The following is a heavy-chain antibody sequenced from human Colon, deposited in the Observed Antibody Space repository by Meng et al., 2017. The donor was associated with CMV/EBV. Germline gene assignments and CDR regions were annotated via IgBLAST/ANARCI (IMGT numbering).Heavy chain of an antibody. CDR3: ARNLPPTSCLDY. Sequence: ASVKVSCKASGYTFTGYYMHWVRQAPGQGLEWMGCINPNSGGTNYAQKFQGRVTMTRDTSISTAYMELSRLRSDDTAVYYCARNLPPTSCLDYWGQGTLVTVSS. CDR1: GYTFTGYY. J-gene: IGHJ4*02. V-gene: IGHV1-2*02. CDR2: INPNSGGT. D-gene: IGHD2-2*01.